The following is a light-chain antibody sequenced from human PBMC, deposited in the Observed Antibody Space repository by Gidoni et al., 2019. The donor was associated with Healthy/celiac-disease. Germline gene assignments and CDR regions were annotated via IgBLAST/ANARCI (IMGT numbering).Light chain of an antibody. CDR2: AAS. V-gene: IGKV1-39*01. J-gene: IGKJ3*01. CDR3: QQSYSILFT. Sequence: DIQMTQSPSSLSASVGDRVTITCRASQSISSYLNWYQQKPGKAPKLLIYAASSLQSGVPSRFSCSGSGTDFTLTISSLQPEDFATYYCQQSYSILFTFGPGTKVDIK. CDR1: QSISSY.